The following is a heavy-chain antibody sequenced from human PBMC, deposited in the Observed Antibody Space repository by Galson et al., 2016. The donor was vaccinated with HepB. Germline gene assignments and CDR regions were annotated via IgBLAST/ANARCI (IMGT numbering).Heavy chain of an antibody. Sequence: SVKVSCKASGYTFTTYAVHWVRQAPGQRLEWMGWINAGNGNTKYSQKFQGRVTIKRETSASTAYMELRSLRSDDTAVYYCARDGSARQPTDMWSWFDVWGQGTLVTVSS. V-gene: IGHV1-3*01. D-gene: IGHD1-1*01. CDR2: INAGNGNT. CDR3: ARDGSARQPTDMWSWFDV. CDR1: GYTFTTYA. J-gene: IGHJ5*02.